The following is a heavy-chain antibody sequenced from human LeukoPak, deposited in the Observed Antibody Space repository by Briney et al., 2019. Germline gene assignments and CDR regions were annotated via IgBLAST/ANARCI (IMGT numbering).Heavy chain of an antibody. CDR1: GFSFSTFG. CDR2: IRYDGNDK. J-gene: IGHJ6*03. Sequence: QSGGSLRLSCAASGFSFSTFGMYWVRQVPGKGLEWVAFIRYDGNDKYYGDSAKDRFTISRDNSKNTLYLQMNSLTTDDTGVYYRAKDSQLDVGSDYYYYFYMDVWGRGTTVTVSS. V-gene: IGHV3-30*02. D-gene: IGHD1-1*01. CDR3: AKDSQLDVGSDYYYYFYMDV.